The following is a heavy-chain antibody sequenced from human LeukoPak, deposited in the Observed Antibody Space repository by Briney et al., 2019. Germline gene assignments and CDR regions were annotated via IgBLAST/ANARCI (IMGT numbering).Heavy chain of an antibody. CDR3: ARDNRQDYYDSSGYPGAFDI. CDR2: IYYSGST. D-gene: IGHD3-22*01. Sequence: SETLSLTCTVSGGSISSSSYYWGWIRQPPGTGLEWIGSIYYSGSTYYNPSLKSRVTISVDTSKNQFSLKLSSVTAADTAVYYCARDNRQDYYDSSGYPGAFDIWGQGTMVTVSS. J-gene: IGHJ3*02. CDR1: GGSISSSSYY. V-gene: IGHV4-39*07.